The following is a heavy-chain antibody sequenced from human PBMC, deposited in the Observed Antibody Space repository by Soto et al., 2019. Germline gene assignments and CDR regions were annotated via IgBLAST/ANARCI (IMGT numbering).Heavy chain of an antibody. Sequence: EVQLVESGGGLIPPGGSLRLSCAASGFLVNSAYMTWVRQAPGKGLEWLSMINSDGSTLYAESVKGRFTISRDNFKNRLDLQMNSLRAEDTAMYYCASSGYSFAWGYWGQGTLVIVPS. V-gene: IGHV3-53*01. CDR2: INSDGST. CDR3: ASSGYSFAWGY. D-gene: IGHD5-18*01. CDR1: GFLVNSAY. J-gene: IGHJ1*01.